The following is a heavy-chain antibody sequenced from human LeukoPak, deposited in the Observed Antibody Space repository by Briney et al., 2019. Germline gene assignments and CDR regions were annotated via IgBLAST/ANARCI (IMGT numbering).Heavy chain of an antibody. CDR3: ARTAENSSGYYVYYFDY. CDR1: GGSISSSSYY. Sequence: SETLSLTCTVSGGSISSSSYYWGWIRQPPGKGLEWIGTFYYSGSKYYKPSLKSRVTISVDTSKNQFSLKLSSVTAADTAVYYCARTAENSSGYYVYYFDYWGQGTLVIVSS. D-gene: IGHD3-22*01. CDR2: FYYSGSK. J-gene: IGHJ4*02. V-gene: IGHV4-39*01.